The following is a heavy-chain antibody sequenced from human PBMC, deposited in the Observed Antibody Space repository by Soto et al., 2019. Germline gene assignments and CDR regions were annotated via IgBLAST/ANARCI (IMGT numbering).Heavy chain of an antibody. D-gene: IGHD3-10*01. CDR1: GFTFSTYT. CDR2: ISSGSSYI. V-gene: IGHV3-21*01. J-gene: IGHJ5*01. CDR3: ARDILSGGAYPDS. Sequence: GGSLRLSXAASGFTFSTYTMNWVRQAPGKGLEWISSISSGSSYIYYAGSVKGRFTISRDNAKNSLFLQMNSLRADDTAAYYCARDILSGGAYPDSWGQGTKVTVSS.